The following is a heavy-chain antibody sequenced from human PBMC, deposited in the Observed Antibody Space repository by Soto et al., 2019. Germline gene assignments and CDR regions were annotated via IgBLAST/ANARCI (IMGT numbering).Heavy chain of an antibody. Sequence: SETLSLTCAVSGYSISRGYYWGWLREPPGKELEWIGYIYYSGSTNYNPSLKSRVTISVDTSKNQFSLKLSSVTAAGTAVYYCARALWFGELSSSIPYFDYWGQGTLLIVSS. CDR1: GYSISRGYY. CDR3: ARALWFGELSSSIPYFDY. D-gene: IGHD3-10*01. J-gene: IGHJ4*02. V-gene: IGHV4-61*01. CDR2: IYYSGST.